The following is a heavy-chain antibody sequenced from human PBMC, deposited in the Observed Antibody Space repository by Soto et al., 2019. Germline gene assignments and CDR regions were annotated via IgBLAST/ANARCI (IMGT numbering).Heavy chain of an antibody. D-gene: IGHD3-10*01. J-gene: IGHJ6*03. V-gene: IGHV4-59*01. CDR1: GGSISRYY. Sequence: SETLSLTCTVSGGSISRYYWSWIRQPPGKGLEWIGYIYYSGSTNYNPSLKSRVTISVDTSKNQFSLKLSSVTAADTAVYYCARRKADGLWFGDRGSWYMDVWGKGTTVTVSS. CDR3: ARRKADGLWFGDRGSWYMDV. CDR2: IYYSGST.